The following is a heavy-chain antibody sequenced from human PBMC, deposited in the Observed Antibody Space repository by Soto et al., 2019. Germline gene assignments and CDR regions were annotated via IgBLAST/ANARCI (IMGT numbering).Heavy chain of an antibody. Sequence: SETLSLTCAVSGGSISSGGYSWSWIRQPPGKGLECIGYIYHSGSTYYSPSLKSRVTISVDRSKNQFSLKLSSVTAADTAVYYCARGPTLGYWGQGTLVTVSS. CDR1: GGSISSGGYS. CDR2: IYHSGST. CDR3: ARGPTLGY. J-gene: IGHJ4*02. V-gene: IGHV4-30-2*01.